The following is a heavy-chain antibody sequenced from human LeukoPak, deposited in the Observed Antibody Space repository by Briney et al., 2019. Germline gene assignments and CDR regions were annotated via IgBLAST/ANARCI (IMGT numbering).Heavy chain of an antibody. CDR2: IYYSGST. J-gene: IGHJ4*02. CDR3: ARGVEMATIYDY. D-gene: IGHD5-24*01. Sequence: SETLSLTCTVSGGSISSYYWGWIRQTPGKGLEWIGYIYYSGSTNFNPSLKSRVTISVDTSKNQLSLKLSSVTAADTAVYYCARGVEMATIYDYWGQGTLVTVSS. V-gene: IGHV4-59*01. CDR1: GGSISSYY.